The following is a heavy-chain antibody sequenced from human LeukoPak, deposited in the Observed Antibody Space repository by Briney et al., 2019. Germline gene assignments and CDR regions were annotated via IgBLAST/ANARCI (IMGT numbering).Heavy chain of an antibody. CDR3: TRECDFWSGYRYYYYYYYMDV. D-gene: IGHD3-3*01. Sequence: PGGSLRLSCAASGFTFSGSAMHWVRQASGKGLEWVGRIRGKANSYATAYAASVKGRFTISRDDSKNTAYLQMNSLKTEDTAVYYCTRECDFWSGYRYYYYYYYMDVWGKGTTVTVSS. CDR2: IRGKANSYAT. V-gene: IGHV3-73*01. CDR1: GFTFSGSA. J-gene: IGHJ6*03.